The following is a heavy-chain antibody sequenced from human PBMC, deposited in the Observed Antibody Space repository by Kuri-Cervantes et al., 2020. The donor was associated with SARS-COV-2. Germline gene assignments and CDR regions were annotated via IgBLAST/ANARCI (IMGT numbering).Heavy chain of an antibody. CDR2: INPNSGGT. D-gene: IGHD2-2*02. J-gene: IGHJ4*02. CDR3: AVYCSSTSCYNQ. CDR1: GYTFTGYY. V-gene: IGHV1-2*02. Sequence: ASVKVSCKASGYTFTGYYMHWVRQAPGQGLEWMGWINPNSGGTNYAQKFQGRVTMTRDTSISTAYMELSRLRSDDTAVYYCAVYCSSTSCYNQWGRGTLVTVSS.